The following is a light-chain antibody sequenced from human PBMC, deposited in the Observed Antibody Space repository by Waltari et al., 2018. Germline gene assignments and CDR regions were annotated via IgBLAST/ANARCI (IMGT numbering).Light chain of an antibody. CDR1: SLRSYD. V-gene: IGLV3-19*01. CDR2: GKN. Sequence: SSELTQDPAVSVALGQTVRITCQGDSLRSYDASWYQQKPGQAPVLVIYGKNNRPSGIPDRFSGSSSGNTASLTITGAQAEDEADYYCNSRDSSGNHHYVFGTGTKVTVL. CDR3: NSRDSSGNHHYV. J-gene: IGLJ1*01.